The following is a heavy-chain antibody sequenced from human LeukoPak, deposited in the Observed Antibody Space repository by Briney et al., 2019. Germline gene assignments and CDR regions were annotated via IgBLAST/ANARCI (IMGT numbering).Heavy chain of an antibody. Sequence: ASVKVSCKASGHTFTGYYMHWVRQAPGQGLEWMGWINPNSGGTNYAQKFQGRVTMTRATSISTAYMELSRLRSDDTAVYYCASTGYCSGGSCYSNRYWGQGTLVTVSS. D-gene: IGHD2-15*01. V-gene: IGHV1-2*02. CDR2: INPNSGGT. CDR1: GHTFTGYY. J-gene: IGHJ4*02. CDR3: ASTGYCSGGSCYSNRY.